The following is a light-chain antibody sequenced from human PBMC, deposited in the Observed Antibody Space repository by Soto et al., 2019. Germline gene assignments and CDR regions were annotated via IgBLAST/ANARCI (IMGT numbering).Light chain of an antibody. CDR3: CSYAGSDNWA. J-gene: IGLJ3*02. CDR2: SDD. V-gene: IGLV1-44*01. CDR1: SSNVGSNT. Sequence: QSVLTQPPSASGTPGQRVTISCSGSSSNVGSNTVSWYQQLPGTAPKVLIYSDDQRPSGVPDRFSGSRSGSSASLAISGLQSGDEADYYCCSYAGSDNWAFGGGTKLTVL.